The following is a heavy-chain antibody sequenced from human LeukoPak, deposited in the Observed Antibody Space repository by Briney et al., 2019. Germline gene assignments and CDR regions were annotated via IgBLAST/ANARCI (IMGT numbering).Heavy chain of an antibody. Sequence: PGGSLRLSCAASGFTFSSYAMHWVRQAPDKGLEWVAVISYDGSNKYYADSVKGRFTISRDNSKNTLYLQMNSLRAEDTAVYYCARDHQGYCSGGSCYSGFDPWGQGTLVTVSS. CDR3: ARDHQGYCSGGSCYSGFDP. CDR2: ISYDGSNK. CDR1: GFTFSSYA. D-gene: IGHD2-15*01. V-gene: IGHV3-30*04. J-gene: IGHJ5*02.